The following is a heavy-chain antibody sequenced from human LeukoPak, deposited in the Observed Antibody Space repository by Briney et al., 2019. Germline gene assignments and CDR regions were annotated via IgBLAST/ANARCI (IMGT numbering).Heavy chain of an antibody. CDR2: INPNSGGT. CDR1: GYTFTDYY. J-gene: IGHJ4*02. Sequence: ASVKVSCKASGYTFTDYYIHWVRQAPGQGLEWMGWINPNSGGTNYAQKFQGRVTMTSDTSISTAYMELSRLRSDDTAVYYCATYVWGNLTFDYWGQGTLVTVSS. D-gene: IGHD3-16*01. CDR3: ATYVWGNLTFDY. V-gene: IGHV1-2*02.